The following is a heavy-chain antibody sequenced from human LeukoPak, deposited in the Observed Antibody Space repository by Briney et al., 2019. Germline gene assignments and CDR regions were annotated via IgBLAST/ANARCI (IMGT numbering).Heavy chain of an antibody. J-gene: IGHJ6*03. Sequence: SETLSLTCAVYGGSFSGYYWSWIRQPPGKGLMWIGEIDHSGSTNYNPSLKSRVTISVDTSKNQFSLKLSSLTAADTAVYYSARKSPYYDFWSGRYYYYMDVWGKGTTVTVSS. D-gene: IGHD3-3*01. V-gene: IGHV4-34*01. CDR1: GGSFSGYY. CDR2: IDHSGST. CDR3: ARKSPYYDFWSGRYYYYMDV.